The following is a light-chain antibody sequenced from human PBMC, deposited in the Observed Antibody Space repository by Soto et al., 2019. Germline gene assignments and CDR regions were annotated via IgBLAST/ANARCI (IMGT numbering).Light chain of an antibody. Sequence: DIQMTQSPTSLSASVGDRVTITCRASQGISNLLGWFQHKPGKAPKRLIYAASSLQGGVPSRFSGSGSGTEFTLTITGLQPEDFADYYCLQHNTYPYTFGQGTKLEIK. CDR1: QGISNL. CDR2: AAS. CDR3: LQHNTYPYT. V-gene: IGKV1-17*01. J-gene: IGKJ2*01.